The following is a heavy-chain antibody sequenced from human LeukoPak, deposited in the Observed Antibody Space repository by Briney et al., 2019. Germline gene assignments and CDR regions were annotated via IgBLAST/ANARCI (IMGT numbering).Heavy chain of an antibody. CDR1: GFTFSSYA. CDR2: IIPIFGTA. CDR3: ARGGELFTIRGQFDY. J-gene: IGHJ4*02. Sequence: KTGGSLRLSCAASGFTFSSYAISWVRQAPGQGLEWMGGIIPIFGTANYAQKFQGRVTITADESTSTAYMELSSLRSEDTAVYYCARGGELFTIRGQFDYWGQGTLVTVSS. D-gene: IGHD3-10*01. V-gene: IGHV1-69*01.